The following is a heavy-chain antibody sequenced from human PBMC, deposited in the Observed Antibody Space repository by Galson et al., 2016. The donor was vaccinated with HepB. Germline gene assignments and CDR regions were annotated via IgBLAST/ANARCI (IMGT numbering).Heavy chain of an antibody. V-gene: IGHV3-23*01. CDR3: ARDPNGDHFGAFDF. J-gene: IGHJ3*01. Sequence: SLRLSCAASGFTFSTYAMTWVRQAPGKGLEWVSSVTGSGSWTYYADSVKGRLTISRDNPKNTLYLQMNSLRAEDTAVYYCARDPNGDHFGAFDFWGQGTRVTVSS. D-gene: IGHD4-17*01. CDR1: GFTFSTYA. CDR2: VTGSGSWT.